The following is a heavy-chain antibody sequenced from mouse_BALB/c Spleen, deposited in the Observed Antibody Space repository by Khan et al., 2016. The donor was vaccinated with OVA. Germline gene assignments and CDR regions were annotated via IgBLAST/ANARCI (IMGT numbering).Heavy chain of an antibody. J-gene: IGHJ4*01. V-gene: IGHV3-2*02. CDR2: ISYSGST. D-gene: IGHD2-2*01. Sequence: EVQLQESGPGLVKPSQSLSLTCTVTGYSITSEYAWNWIRQFPGNKLEWMGYISYSGSTSYNPSLKSRISVTRDTSKNQFFLQLNSVTTEDTATYYCARSVYDFYAYAMDYWGQGTSVTVSS. CDR3: ARSVYDFYAYAMDY. CDR1: GYSITSEYA.